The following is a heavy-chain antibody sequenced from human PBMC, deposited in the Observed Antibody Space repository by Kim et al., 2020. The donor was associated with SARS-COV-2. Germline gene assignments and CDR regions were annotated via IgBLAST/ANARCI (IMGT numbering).Heavy chain of an antibody. CDR3: ARHRGAVVTPSY. CDR1: GGSISSSSYY. J-gene: IGHJ4*02. Sequence: SETLSLTCTVSGGSISSSSYYWGWIRQPPGKGLEWIGSIYYSGSTYYNPSLKSRVTISVDTSKNQFSLKLSSVTAADTAVYYCARHRGAVVTPSYWGQGTLVTVSS. CDR2: IYYSGST. V-gene: IGHV4-39*01. D-gene: IGHD2-21*02.